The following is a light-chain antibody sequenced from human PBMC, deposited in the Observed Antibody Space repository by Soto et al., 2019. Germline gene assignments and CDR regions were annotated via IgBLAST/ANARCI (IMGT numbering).Light chain of an antibody. CDR1: SNDIGGYNL. J-gene: IGLJ2*01. Sequence: QSALTQPASVSGSPGQSITISCTRTSNDIGGYNLVSWYQQHPGKAPQLIIYEASERPSGVSDRFSGSKSGNTASLTISTLQAEDEAYYSCCSFAGGATFIFGGGTKLTV. CDR3: CSFAGGATFI. V-gene: IGLV2-23*02. CDR2: EAS.